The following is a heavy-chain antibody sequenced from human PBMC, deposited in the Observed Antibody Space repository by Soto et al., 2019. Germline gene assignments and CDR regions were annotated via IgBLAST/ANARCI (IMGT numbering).Heavy chain of an antibody. J-gene: IGHJ5*02. CDR3: AKDAVYGDGLWRPES. CDR1: GFTFSKYA. V-gene: IGHV3-23*01. D-gene: IGHD4-17*01. CDR2: ILGSGGT. Sequence: GGSLRLSCAASGFTFSKYAMMWVRQAPGKGLEWVSGILGSGGTYHADSVKGRFTISKDNSKNTLYLQMNSLRAEDTAVYYCAKDAVYGDGLWRPESCGQGTLVTVST.